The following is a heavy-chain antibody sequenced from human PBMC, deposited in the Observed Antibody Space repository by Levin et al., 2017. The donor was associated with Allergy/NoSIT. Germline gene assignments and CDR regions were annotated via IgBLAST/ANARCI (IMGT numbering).Heavy chain of an antibody. J-gene: IGHJ4*02. V-gene: IGHV4-59*01. CDR1: GGSITDYY. D-gene: IGHD3-10*01. CDR3: ARGGHQQPGEGDF. CDR2: IYYSGST. Sequence: SETLSLTCTVSGGSITDYYWSWIRQSPGKGLEWIGYIYYSGSTTYNPSLQSRVSISVDTFKNQFSLNLTSVTAADTALYYCARGGHQQPGEGDFWGQGTPVTVSS.